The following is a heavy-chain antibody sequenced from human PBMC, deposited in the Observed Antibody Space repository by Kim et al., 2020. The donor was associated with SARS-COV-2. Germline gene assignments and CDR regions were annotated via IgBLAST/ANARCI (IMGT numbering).Heavy chain of an antibody. CDR2: IYYSGST. Sequence: SETLSLTCTVSGGSISSSSYYWGWIRQPPGKGLEWIGSIYYSGSTYYNPSLKSRVTISVDTSKNQFSLKLSSVTAADTAVYYCARPHYDILTGYSSEIDYWGQGTLVTVSS. CDR3: ARPHYDILTGYSSEIDY. CDR1: GGSISSSSYY. V-gene: IGHV4-39*01. D-gene: IGHD3-9*01. J-gene: IGHJ4*02.